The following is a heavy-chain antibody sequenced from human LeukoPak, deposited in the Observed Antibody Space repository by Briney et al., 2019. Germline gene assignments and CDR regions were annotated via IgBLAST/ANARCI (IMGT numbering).Heavy chain of an antibody. J-gene: IGHJ6*02. CDR2: INAGNGNT. D-gene: IGHD3-3*01. Sequence: GASVKVSCKASGYTFTSYAMHWVRQAPGQRLEWMGWINAGNGNTKYSQKFQGRVTITRDTSASTAYMELSSLRSEDTAVYYCARMYYDFWSGYRSPSSCMDVWGQGTTVTVSS. CDR3: ARMYYDFWSGYRSPSSCMDV. CDR1: GYTFTSYA. V-gene: IGHV1-3*01.